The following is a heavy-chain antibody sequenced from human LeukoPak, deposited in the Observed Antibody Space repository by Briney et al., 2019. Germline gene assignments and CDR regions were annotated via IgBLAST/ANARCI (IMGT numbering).Heavy chain of an antibody. Sequence: GGSLRLSCAASGFTFSSYGMHWVRQAPGKGLEWVAFIRYDGSNKYYADSVKGRFTISRDNSKNTLYLQMNSLRAEDTAVYYCAKDHAPRGALWFGELLFSDYWGQGTLVTVSS. V-gene: IGHV3-30*02. CDR1: GFTFSSYG. D-gene: IGHD3-10*01. CDR3: AKDHAPRGALWFGELLFSDY. CDR2: IRYDGSNK. J-gene: IGHJ4*02.